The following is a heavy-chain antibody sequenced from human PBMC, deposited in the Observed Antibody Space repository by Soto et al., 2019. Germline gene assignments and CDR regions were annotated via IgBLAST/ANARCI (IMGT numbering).Heavy chain of an antibody. CDR2: ISAYNGNT. CDR1: GYTFTSYG. Sequence: ASVKVSCKASGYTFTSYGISWVRQAPGQGLEWMGWISAYNGNTNYAQKLQGRVTMTTDTSTSTAYMELRSLRSDDTAVYYCARSSWRYCSSTSCLPFDHWGQGTLVTVSS. D-gene: IGHD2-2*01. J-gene: IGHJ4*02. V-gene: IGHV1-18*01. CDR3: ARSSWRYCSSTSCLPFDH.